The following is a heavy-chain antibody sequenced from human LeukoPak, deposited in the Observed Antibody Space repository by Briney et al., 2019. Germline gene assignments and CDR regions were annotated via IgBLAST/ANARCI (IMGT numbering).Heavy chain of an antibody. D-gene: IGHD6-6*01. CDR3: ARGSHSSSMYNCFDP. CDR1: GGSISSYY. CDR2: IYYSGST. V-gene: IGHV4-59*01. J-gene: IGHJ5*02. Sequence: SETLSLTCTVSGGSISSYYWSWIRQPPGKGLEWIGYIYYSGSTNYNPSLKSRVTISVDTSKNQFSLKLSSVTAADTAVYYCARGSHSSSMYNCFDPWGQGTLVTVSS.